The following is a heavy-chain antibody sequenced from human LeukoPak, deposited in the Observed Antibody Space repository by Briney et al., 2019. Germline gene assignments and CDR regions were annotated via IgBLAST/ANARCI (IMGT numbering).Heavy chain of an antibody. CDR1: GGSISSISYY. CDR3: AREIRQEVYSSSWYVDP. Sequence: SETLSLTCTISGGSISSISYYWGWIRQPPGKGLEWIGSIYYTGSTYYNPSLKSRVTVSVDTSKNQFSLNLSSVTAADTAVYYCAREIRQEVYSSSWYVDPWGQGTLVTVSS. V-gene: IGHV4-39*07. CDR2: IYYTGST. D-gene: IGHD6-13*01. J-gene: IGHJ5*02.